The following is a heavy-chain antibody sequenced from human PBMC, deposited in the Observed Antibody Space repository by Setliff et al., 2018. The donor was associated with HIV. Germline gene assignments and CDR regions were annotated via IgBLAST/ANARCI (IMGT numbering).Heavy chain of an antibody. CDR1: GYTLTELS. CDR3: ARDPYGYCTTTTCYVPGY. Sequence: ASVKVSCKVSGYTLTELSVYWVRQAPGKGLECMGSFDPEDGETIYSQKFQGRVTITADESTSTAYMELSSLRSEDTAIYYCARDPYGYCTTTTCYVPGYWGQGTLVTVSS. J-gene: IGHJ4*02. D-gene: IGHD2-2*03. V-gene: IGHV1-24*01. CDR2: FDPEDGET.